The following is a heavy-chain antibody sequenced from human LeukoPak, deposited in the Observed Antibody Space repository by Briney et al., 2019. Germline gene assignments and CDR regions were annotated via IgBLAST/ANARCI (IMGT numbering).Heavy chain of an antibody. V-gene: IGHV3-53*01. J-gene: IGHJ4*02. D-gene: IGHD1-26*01. CDR1: GFTVSSNY. CDR3: ASDWELQAG. CDR2: IYSGGST. Sequence: AGGSLRLSCAASGFTVSSNYMSWVHQAPRKGLEWVSVIYSGGSTYYADSVKGRFTISRDNAKNSLYLQMNSLRAEDTAVYYCASDWELQAGWGQGTLVTVSS.